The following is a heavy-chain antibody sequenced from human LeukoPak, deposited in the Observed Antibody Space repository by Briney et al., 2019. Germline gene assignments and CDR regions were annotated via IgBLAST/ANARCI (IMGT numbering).Heavy chain of an antibody. V-gene: IGHV4-59*01. D-gene: IGHD5-18*01. CDR1: GGSISSYY. Sequence: PSESLSLTCTVSGGSISSYYWSWIRQPPGKGLEWIGYIYYSGSTNYNPSLKSRVTISVDTSKNQFSLKLSSVTAADTAVYYSAREVDTAMAGGNWFDPWGQGTLVTVSS. CDR2: IYYSGST. CDR3: AREVDTAMAGGNWFDP. J-gene: IGHJ5*02.